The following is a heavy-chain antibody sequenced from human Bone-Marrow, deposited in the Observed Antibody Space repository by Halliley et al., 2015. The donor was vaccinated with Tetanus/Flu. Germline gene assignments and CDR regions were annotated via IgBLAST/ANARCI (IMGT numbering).Heavy chain of an antibody. V-gene: IGHV4-59*08. D-gene: IGHD6-19*01. CDR2: VYHSGST. CDR1: SGSISTFY. CDR3: ASNSSGSTSFDS. Sequence: TLSLTCTVSSGSISTFYWSWIRQPPGKGLEWIGHVYHSGSTTYNPSLKSRVTISVDTSKNQFSLRLNSVTAADTAVYYCASNSSGSTSFDSWGQGTLVTVSS. J-gene: IGHJ4*02.